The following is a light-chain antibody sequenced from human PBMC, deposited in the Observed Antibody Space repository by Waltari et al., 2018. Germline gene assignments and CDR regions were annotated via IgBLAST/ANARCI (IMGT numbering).Light chain of an antibody. CDR3: MHGTHWPWT. J-gene: IGKJ1*01. Sequence: DVVMTQSPPSLPVTLGQPASMSCRSSQTLIYTDGNTYLSWFLQRPGQSPRRLIYKVSDRDPGVPDRFRGSGSGTDFTLRIKKVEAEDVGVYYCMHGTHWPWTFGQGTKMEIE. CDR2: KVS. CDR1: QTLIYTDGNTY. V-gene: IGKV2-30*01.